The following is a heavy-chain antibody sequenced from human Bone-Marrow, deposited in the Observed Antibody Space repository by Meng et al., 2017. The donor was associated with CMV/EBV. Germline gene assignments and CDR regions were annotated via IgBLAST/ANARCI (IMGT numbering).Heavy chain of an antibody. CDR1: GFSFSHYG. CDR2: IPSGGGNT. Sequence: SGFSFSHYGMNWVRQAPGKGLEWVALIPSGGGNTYFADSVRGRFTISRDSSSDTLHLEMKSLRPEDTAVYYCAKSWDDFWRGLLQHWGQGTLVTVSS. V-gene: IGHV3-30*02. D-gene: IGHD3-3*01. CDR3: AKSWDDFWRGLLQH. J-gene: IGHJ1*01.